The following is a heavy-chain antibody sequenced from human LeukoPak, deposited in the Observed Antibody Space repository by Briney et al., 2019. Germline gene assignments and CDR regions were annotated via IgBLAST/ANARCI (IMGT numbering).Heavy chain of an antibody. D-gene: IGHD2-15*01. J-gene: IGHJ3*02. V-gene: IGHV3-48*01. CDR1: GFTFSSYS. CDR2: ISSSSSTI. CDR3: AKDEIVVVVAAKGGAAFDI. Sequence: GGSLRLSCAASGFTFSSYSMNWVRQAPGKGLEWVSYISSSSSTIYYADSVKGRFTISRDNSKNTLYLQMDSLRAEDTAVYYCAKDEIVVVVAAKGGAAFDIWGQGTMVTVSS.